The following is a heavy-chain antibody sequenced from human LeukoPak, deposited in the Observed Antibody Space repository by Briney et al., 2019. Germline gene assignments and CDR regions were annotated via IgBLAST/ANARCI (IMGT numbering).Heavy chain of an antibody. CDR2: IPYSGGST. V-gene: IGHV3-23*01. CDR3: AKDKQLWLRGSFDY. J-gene: IGHJ4*02. D-gene: IGHD5-18*01. CDR1: GFTFRNYA. Sequence: GGSPRLSCAASGFTFRNYAMSWVRQAPGKGLEWVSGIPYSGGSTYYADSVKGRFAISRDNSKNMLYLQMNSLRVEDTAVYYCAKDKQLWLRGSFDYWGQGTLVTVSS.